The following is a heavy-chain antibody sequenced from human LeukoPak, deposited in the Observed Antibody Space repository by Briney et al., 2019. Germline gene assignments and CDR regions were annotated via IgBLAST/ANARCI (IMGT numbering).Heavy chain of an antibody. V-gene: IGHV4-38-2*02. CDR3: ARSDHLYSGRPFDY. Sequence: SETLSLTCTVSGYSISSGYYWGWIRQPPGQGLEWIGSIYHSGSTYYNPSLKSRVTISVDTSKNQFSLKLSSVTAADTAVYYCARSDHLYSGRPFDYWGQGTLVTVSS. J-gene: IGHJ4*02. D-gene: IGHD1-26*01. CDR1: GYSISSGYY. CDR2: IYHSGST.